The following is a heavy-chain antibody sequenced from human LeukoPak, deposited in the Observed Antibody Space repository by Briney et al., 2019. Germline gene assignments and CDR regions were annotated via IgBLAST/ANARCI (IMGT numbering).Heavy chain of an antibody. D-gene: IGHD5-24*01. CDR3: AREMATITEV. CDR1: GFTFSRHN. V-gene: IGHV3-21*04. Sequence: PGGSLRLSCAASGFTFSRHNINWVRQAPGKGLEWVSSISSSSSYIYYAESVKGRFTISRDNAKNTLYLQMNSLRAEDTAVYYCAREMATITEVWGQGTLVTVSS. J-gene: IGHJ4*02. CDR2: ISSSSSYI.